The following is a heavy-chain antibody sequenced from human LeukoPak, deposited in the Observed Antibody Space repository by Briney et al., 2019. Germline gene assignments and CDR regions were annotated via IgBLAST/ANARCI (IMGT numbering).Heavy chain of an antibody. Sequence: GGSLRLSCAASGFTFSSYSMNWVRQAPGKGLEWVSSISSSSSYIYYADSVKGRFTISRDNAKNSLYLQMNSLRAEDTAVYYCARGILDDFWSGYSPYYFDYWGQGTLVTVSS. CDR2: ISSSSSYI. D-gene: IGHD3-3*01. CDR3: ARGILDDFWSGYSPYYFDY. CDR1: GFTFSSYS. V-gene: IGHV3-21*01. J-gene: IGHJ4*02.